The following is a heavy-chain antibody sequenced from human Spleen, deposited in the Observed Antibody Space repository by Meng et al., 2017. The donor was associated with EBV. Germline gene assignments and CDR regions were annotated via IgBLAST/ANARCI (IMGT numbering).Heavy chain of an antibody. V-gene: IGHV4-34*01. J-gene: IGHJ4*02. CDR1: GGAFSGYY. CDR2: ITHRGIT. Sequence: VQLQHWVAGLFKPSETLSLTCAAYGGAFSGYYWTWIRQAPGKGLEWIGEITHRGITNYNPSLKSRVTISVDTSKKQFSLNLSSVTAADTAVYYCATSHSSKVGARRLDYWGQGTLVTVSS. D-gene: IGHD1-26*01. CDR3: ATSHSSKVGARRLDY.